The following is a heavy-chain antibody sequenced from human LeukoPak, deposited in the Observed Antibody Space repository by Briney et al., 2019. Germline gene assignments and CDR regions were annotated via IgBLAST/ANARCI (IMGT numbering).Heavy chain of an antibody. CDR1: GFTFSSYG. CDR3: AKGVVVGATYLGY. D-gene: IGHD1-26*01. Sequence: GRSLRLSCAASGFTFSSYGMHWVRQAPGKGLEWVAVISYDGSNKYYADSVKGRFTISRDNSKNTLYLQMNSLRAEDTAVYYCAKGVVVGATYLGYWGQGTLVTVSS. V-gene: IGHV3-30*18. J-gene: IGHJ4*02. CDR2: ISYDGSNK.